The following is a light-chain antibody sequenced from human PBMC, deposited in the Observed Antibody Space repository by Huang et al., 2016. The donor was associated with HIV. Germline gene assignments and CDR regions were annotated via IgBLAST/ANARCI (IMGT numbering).Light chain of an antibody. V-gene: IGKV3-15*01. Sequence: EIVMTQSPATLSVSPGEKATLSCRASQSVSRNFAWYQQKPAQAPRLLIYDASTRATGIPARFSGSGSGTVFTLTISSLQSEDFAVYYCQQYNNWPPSWTFGQGTKVEIK. CDR1: QSVSRN. J-gene: IGKJ1*01. CDR3: QQYNNWPPSWT. CDR2: DAS.